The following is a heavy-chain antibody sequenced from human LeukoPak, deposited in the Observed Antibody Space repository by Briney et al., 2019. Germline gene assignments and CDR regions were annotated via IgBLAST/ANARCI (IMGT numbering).Heavy chain of an antibody. V-gene: IGHV4-34*01. J-gene: IGHJ6*02. CDR2: INHSGST. CDR3: VRARRTRYGMDV. Sequence: SETLSLTCAVYGGSFSGYYWSWIRQPPGKGLEWIGEINHSGSTNYNPSLKSRITISVDTSKNQFSLKLNSVTAADTAVYYCVRARRTRYGMDVWGQGTTVTVS. D-gene: IGHD1-14*01. CDR1: GGSFSGYY.